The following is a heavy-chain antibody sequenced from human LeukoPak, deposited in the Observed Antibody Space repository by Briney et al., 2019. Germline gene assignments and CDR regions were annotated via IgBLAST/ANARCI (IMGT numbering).Heavy chain of an antibody. Sequence: PSETLSLTCTVSGGSISSSSYYWGCIRQPPGKGLEWIVSIYYSGSTYYNPSLKSRVTISVDTSKNQFSLKLSSVTAADTAVYYCARPHYGSGSYYPYYFDYWGQGTLVTVSS. V-gene: IGHV4-39*01. J-gene: IGHJ4*02. CDR3: ARPHYGSGSYYPYYFDY. D-gene: IGHD3-10*01. CDR2: IYYSGST. CDR1: GGSISSSSYY.